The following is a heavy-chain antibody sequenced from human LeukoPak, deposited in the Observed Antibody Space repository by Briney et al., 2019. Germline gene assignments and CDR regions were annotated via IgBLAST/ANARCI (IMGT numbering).Heavy chain of an antibody. Sequence: PGGSLRLSCAASGFTFSSYWMSWVRQAPGKGLEWVANIKQDGSEKYYVDPVKGRFTISRDNAKNSLYLQMNSLRAEDTAVYYCARAPVGCSGGSCYSAYFDYWGQGTLVTVSS. CDR1: GFTFSSYW. V-gene: IGHV3-7*03. J-gene: IGHJ4*02. CDR3: ARAPVGCSGGSCYSAYFDY. D-gene: IGHD2-15*01. CDR2: IKQDGSEK.